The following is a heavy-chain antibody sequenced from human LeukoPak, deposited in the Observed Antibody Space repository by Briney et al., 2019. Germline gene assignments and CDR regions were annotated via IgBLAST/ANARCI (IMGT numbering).Heavy chain of an antibody. CDR2: INHSGIT. Sequence: SETLSLTCAVYGGSFSGYYWSWIRQPPGKGLEWIGEINHSGITNYNPSLKSRVTISVDTSKNQFSLRLSSVTAADTAVYYCARLAAAAMYYFDYWGQGTLVTFSS. V-gene: IGHV4-34*01. CDR3: ARLAAAAMYYFDY. CDR1: GGSFSGYY. J-gene: IGHJ4*02. D-gene: IGHD6-13*01.